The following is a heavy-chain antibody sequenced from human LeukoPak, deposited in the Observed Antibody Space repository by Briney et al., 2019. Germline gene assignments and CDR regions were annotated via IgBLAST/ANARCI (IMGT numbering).Heavy chain of an antibody. V-gene: IGHV3-23*01. D-gene: IGHD3-22*01. CDR1: GFTFSSYA. CDR2: ISGSGGST. J-gene: IGHJ1*01. CDR3: ARAPSEIGGYYPEYFRH. Sequence: GGSLRLSCAASGFTFSSYAMSWVRQAPGKGLEWVSAISGSGGSTYYADSVKGRVTISRDNAKNTVSLQMNSLRPEDTGVYYCARAPSEIGGYYPEYFRHWGQGTLVTVSS.